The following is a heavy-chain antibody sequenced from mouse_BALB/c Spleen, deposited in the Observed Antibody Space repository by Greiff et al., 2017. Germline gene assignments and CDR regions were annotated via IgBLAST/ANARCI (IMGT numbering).Heavy chain of an antibody. J-gene: IGHJ2*01. CDR1: GYAFSSYW. V-gene: IGHV1-80*01. Sequence: LVESGAELVRPGSSVKISCKASGYAFSSYWMNWVKQRPGQGLEWIGQIYPGDGDTNYNGKFKGKATLTADKSSSTAYMQLSSLTSEDSAVYFCARRGMILHFDYWGQGTTLTVSS. D-gene: IGHD2-3*01. CDR2: IYPGDGDT. CDR3: ARRGMILHFDY.